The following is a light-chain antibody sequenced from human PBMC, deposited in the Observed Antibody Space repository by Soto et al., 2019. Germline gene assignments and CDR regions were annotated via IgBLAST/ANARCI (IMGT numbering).Light chain of an antibody. V-gene: IGLV2-11*01. CDR1: SSDVGTYNY. Sequence: QSVLTQPRSVSGSPGQSVTISCTGTSSDVGTYNYVSWYQQHPGKAPKLMIFDVTKRPSGVPDRFSGSKSGNTASLTISGLQPEDEADHYGCSYAGFSMVFGGGTQLTVL. CDR2: DVT. J-gene: IGLJ2*01. CDR3: CSYAGFSMV.